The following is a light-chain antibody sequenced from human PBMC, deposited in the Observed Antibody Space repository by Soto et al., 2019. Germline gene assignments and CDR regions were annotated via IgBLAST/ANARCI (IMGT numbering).Light chain of an antibody. Sequence: QSVLAQPASVSGSPGQSITISCTGTNSDIGSRNLVSWYQQHPAIAPKLIIYEGSRRPSGISDRFSGSRSGNTASLTISGLRAEDEADYYCCSYTNSGSFVXGTGTKVTV. CDR1: NSDIGSRNL. V-gene: IGLV2-23*01. J-gene: IGLJ1*01. CDR3: CSYTNSGSFV. CDR2: EGS.